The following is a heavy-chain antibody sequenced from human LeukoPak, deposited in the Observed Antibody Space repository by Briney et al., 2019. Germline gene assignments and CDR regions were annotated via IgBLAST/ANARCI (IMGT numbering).Heavy chain of an antibody. CDR2: INPSGGST. V-gene: IGHV1-46*01. CDR1: GYTFTGYY. D-gene: IGHD7-27*01. Sequence: ASVKVSCKASGYTFTGYYMHWVRQAPGQGLEWMGIINPSGGSTSYAQKFQGRVTMTRDTSTSTVYMELSSLRSEDTAVYYCARVQLGMAFDYWGQGTLVTVSS. CDR3: ARVQLGMAFDY. J-gene: IGHJ4*02.